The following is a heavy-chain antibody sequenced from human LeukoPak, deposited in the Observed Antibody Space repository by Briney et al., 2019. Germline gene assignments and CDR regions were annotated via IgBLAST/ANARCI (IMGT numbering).Heavy chain of an antibody. V-gene: IGHV3-48*01. CDR1: GFTFSTYS. D-gene: IGHD2-15*01. CDR2: ISSSSSTI. J-gene: IGHJ4*02. Sequence: LPGGSLRLSCAASGFTFSTYSMNWVRQAPGKGLDWVSYISSSSSTIYYADSVKGRFTISRDSAKNSLYLQMNSLRAEDTAVYYCASGSSWNYDYWGQGTLVAVSS. CDR3: ASGSSWNYDY.